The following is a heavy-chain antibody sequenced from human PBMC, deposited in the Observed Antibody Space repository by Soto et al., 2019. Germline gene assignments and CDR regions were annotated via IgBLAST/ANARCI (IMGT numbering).Heavy chain of an antibody. Sequence: PGGSLRLSCATSGFTFDDYAMHWVRQAPGKGLEWVSGFSWNSGSIGYADSVKGRFTISRDNAKNSLYLQMNSLRAEDTAVYYCAREGQYYDSSGYYRTPWNDAFDNWGQGRMVTVSS. V-gene: IGHV3-9*01. CDR3: AREGQYYDSSGYYRTPWNDAFDN. J-gene: IGHJ3*02. CDR1: GFTFDDYA. CDR2: FSWNSGSI. D-gene: IGHD3-22*01.